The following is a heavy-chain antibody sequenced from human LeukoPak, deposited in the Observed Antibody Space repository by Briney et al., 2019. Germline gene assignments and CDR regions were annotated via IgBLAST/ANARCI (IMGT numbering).Heavy chain of an antibody. Sequence: GGSLRLSCAASRFTFSSYAMHWVRQAPGKGLEWVAVISYDGSDKYYADSVKGRFTISRDNSKNTLYLQMNSLRAEDTAVYYCAREGEGYCSSTSCSYYMDVWGKGTTVTVSS. CDR1: RFTFSSYA. CDR2: ISYDGSDK. CDR3: AREGEGYCSSTSCSYYMDV. J-gene: IGHJ6*03. V-gene: IGHV3-30*04. D-gene: IGHD2-2*01.